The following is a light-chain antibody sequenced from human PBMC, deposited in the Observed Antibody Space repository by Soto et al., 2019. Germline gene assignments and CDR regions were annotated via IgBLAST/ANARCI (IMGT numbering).Light chain of an antibody. Sequence: QSALTQPASVSGSPGQSITISCTGPSSDVGSYNLVSWYQQHPGKAPKLMIYEGSKRPSGVSNRFSGSKSGNTASLTISGLQAEDEAYYYCCSYAGSSTYNYVFGTGTKLTVL. CDR1: SSDVGSYNL. CDR3: CSYAGSSTYNYV. J-gene: IGLJ1*01. V-gene: IGLV2-23*01. CDR2: EGS.